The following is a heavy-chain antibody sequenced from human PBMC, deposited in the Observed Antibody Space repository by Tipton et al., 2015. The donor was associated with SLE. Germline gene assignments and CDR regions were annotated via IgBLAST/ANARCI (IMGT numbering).Heavy chain of an antibody. D-gene: IGHD2-15*01. CDR2: IYYSGST. CDR3: ATTPPGYCSGGSCYP. V-gene: IGHV4-31*03. J-gene: IGHJ5*02. CDR1: GGSISSGGYY. Sequence: TLSLTCTVSGGSISSGGYYWSWTRQHPGKGLEWIGYIYYSGSTYYNPSLKSRVTISVDTSKNQFSLKLSSVTAADTAVYYCATTPPGYCSGGSCYPWGQGTLVTVSS.